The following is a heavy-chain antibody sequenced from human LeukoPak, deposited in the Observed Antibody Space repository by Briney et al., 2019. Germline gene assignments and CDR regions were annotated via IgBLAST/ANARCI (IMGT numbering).Heavy chain of an antibody. CDR2: VNPNSGNT. J-gene: IGHJ5*02. D-gene: IGHD3-10*01. V-gene: IGHV1-8*01. Sequence: GASVKVSCKXSGYTFTSYDINWVRQPTGQGLEWMGWVNPNSGNTGYAQKFQGRVTMTRNTSISTAYMELSSLRSEDTAVYYCARVARYYYGSASYQPQRNWFDPWGQGTLVTVSS. CDR3: ARVARYYYGSASYQPQRNWFDP. CDR1: GYTFTSYD.